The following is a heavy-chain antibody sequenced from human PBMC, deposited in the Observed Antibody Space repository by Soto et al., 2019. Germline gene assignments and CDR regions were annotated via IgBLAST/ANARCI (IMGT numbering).Heavy chain of an antibody. D-gene: IGHD3-16*01. CDR1: GYSFSTHW. J-gene: IGHJ4*02. CDR3: ARSQFDYVWGTSGYFDS. Sequence: GESLKISCKGSGYSFSTHWVGWVRQMPGKGLEWMGIIYPGDSDTRYSPSFKGQVTISVDESTTTAFLQWSSLKASDTAMYFCARSQFDYVWGTSGYFDSWGQGTLVTVSS. CDR2: IYPGDSDT. V-gene: IGHV5-51*01.